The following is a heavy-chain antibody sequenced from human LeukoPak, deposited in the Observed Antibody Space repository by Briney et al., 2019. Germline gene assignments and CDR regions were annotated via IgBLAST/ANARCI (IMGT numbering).Heavy chain of an antibody. CDR1: GFTFSSYW. V-gene: IGHV3-74*01. CDR3: ARDLFLLDCSSTSCYGDAVDY. D-gene: IGHD2-2*01. Sequence: GGSLRRSCAASGFTFSSYWMHWVRQAPGKGLVWVSRINSGGSSTSYADSVKGRFTISRDNAKNTLYLQMNSLRAEDTAVYYCARDLFLLDCSSTSCYGDAVDYWGQGTLVTVSS. J-gene: IGHJ4*02. CDR2: INSGGSST.